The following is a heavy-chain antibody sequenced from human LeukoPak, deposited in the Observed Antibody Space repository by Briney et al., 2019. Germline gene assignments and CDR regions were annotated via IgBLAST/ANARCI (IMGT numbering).Heavy chain of an antibody. CDR1: GYTFTNYG. Sequence: GASVKVSCKASGYTFTNYGISWVRQAPGQGLEWMGWISAYNGNTNYAQKLQGRVTMTTDTSTSTAYMELRSLRSDDTAVYYCARADYGDYGDAFDIWGQGTMVTVSS. V-gene: IGHV1-18*01. CDR2: ISAYNGNT. CDR3: ARADYGDYGDAFDI. D-gene: IGHD4-17*01. J-gene: IGHJ3*02.